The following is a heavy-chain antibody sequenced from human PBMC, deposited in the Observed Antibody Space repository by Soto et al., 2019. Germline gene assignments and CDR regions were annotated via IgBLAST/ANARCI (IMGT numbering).Heavy chain of an antibody. V-gene: IGHV4-30-4*01. J-gene: IGHJ4*02. CDR1: GGSISSGDYY. Sequence: SETLSLTCTVSGGSISSGDYYWSWIRQPPGKGLEWIGYIYYSGSTYYNPSLKSRVTISADTSKNQFSLKLSSVTAADTAVYYCARENRYCTNGVCYTGDFDYWGQGTLVTVSS. D-gene: IGHD2-8*01. CDR2: IYYSGST. CDR3: ARENRYCTNGVCYTGDFDY.